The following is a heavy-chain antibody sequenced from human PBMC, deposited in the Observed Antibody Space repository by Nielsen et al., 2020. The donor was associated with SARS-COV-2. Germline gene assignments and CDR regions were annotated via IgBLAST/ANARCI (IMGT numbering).Heavy chain of an antibody. CDR1: GYTFTSYA. CDR2: INTNIGNP. J-gene: IGHJ4*02. Sequence: ASVKVSCKASGYTFTSYAMNWVRQAPGQGLEWMGWINTNIGNPTYAQGFTGRFVFSLDTSVSTAYLQISSLKAEDTAVYHCARGVLRYFDWSGSDIDYWGQGTLVTVSS. D-gene: IGHD3-9*01. CDR3: ARGVLRYFDWSGSDIDY. V-gene: IGHV7-4-1*02.